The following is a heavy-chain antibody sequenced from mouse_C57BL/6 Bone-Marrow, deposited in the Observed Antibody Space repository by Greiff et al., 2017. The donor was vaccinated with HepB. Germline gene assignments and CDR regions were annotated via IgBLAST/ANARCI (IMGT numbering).Heavy chain of an antibody. J-gene: IGHJ1*03. D-gene: IGHD2-1*01. CDR3: AERRPLLWYPHWYFDV. Sequence: QVQLQQPGAELVKPGASVKMSCKASGYTFTSYWITWVKQRPGQGLEWIGDIYPGSGSTNYNEKFKSKATLTVDTSSSTAYMQLSSLTSEDSAVYYCAERRPLLWYPHWYFDVWGTGTTVTVSS. CDR1: GYTFTSYW. V-gene: IGHV1-55*01. CDR2: IYPGSGST.